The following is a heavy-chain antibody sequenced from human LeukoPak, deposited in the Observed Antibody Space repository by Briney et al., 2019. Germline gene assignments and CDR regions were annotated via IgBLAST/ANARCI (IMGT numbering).Heavy chain of an antibody. Sequence: SETLSLTCTVSGGSISSGGYYWRWIRQHRGKGLEWIGYIYYSGSTYYNPSLKSRVTISVDTSKNQFSLKLSSVTAADTAVYYCSGTMVRGVIISFDYWGQGTLVTVSS. J-gene: IGHJ4*02. CDR3: SGTMVRGVIISFDY. V-gene: IGHV4-31*03. D-gene: IGHD3-10*01. CDR2: IYYSGST. CDR1: GGSISSGGYY.